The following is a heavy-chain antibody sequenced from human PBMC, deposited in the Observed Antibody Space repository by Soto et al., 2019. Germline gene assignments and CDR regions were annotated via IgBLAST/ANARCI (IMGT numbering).Heavy chain of an antibody. J-gene: IGHJ4*02. CDR1: GFTFSSYN. Sequence: EVQLVESGGGLVKPGGSLRLSCAASGFTFSSYNMQWVRQAPGKGLEWVSSISGGSIYIYYADSVKGRFTISRDNAKNSLYLQMNSLRAEDTAVYYCATGWCGEFDYWGQGALVTVSS. CDR2: ISGGSIYI. D-gene: IGHD6-19*01. V-gene: IGHV3-21*02. CDR3: ATGWCGEFDY.